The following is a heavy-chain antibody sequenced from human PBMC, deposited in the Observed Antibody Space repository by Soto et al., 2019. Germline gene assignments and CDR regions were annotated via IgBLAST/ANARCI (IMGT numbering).Heavy chain of an antibody. D-gene: IGHD3-22*01. Sequence: GASVKVSCKASGYTFTSYAMHWVRQAPGQRLEWMGWINAGNGNTKYSQKFQGRVTITRDTSASTAYMELSSLRSEDTAVYYCARRHSSGYYDWLDPWGQGTLVTVSS. CDR1: GYTFTSYA. V-gene: IGHV1-3*01. CDR3: ARRHSSGYYDWLDP. CDR2: INAGNGNT. J-gene: IGHJ5*02.